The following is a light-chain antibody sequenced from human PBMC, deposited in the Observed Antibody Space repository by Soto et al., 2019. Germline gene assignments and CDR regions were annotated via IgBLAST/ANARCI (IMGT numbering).Light chain of an antibody. J-gene: IGKJ1*01. CDR3: HQYHSAPQT. CDR2: WAS. V-gene: IGKV4-1*01. Sequence: DIVMTQSPDSLAVSLGERATINCKSSQSVLYSPNNKNYLAWYQQKPGQPPKLLVYWASTRESGVPDRFSGSGSGTDFTLTLRRLQAEDAAVYYCHQYHSAPQTLGQGTKVEIK. CDR1: QSVLYSPNNKNY.